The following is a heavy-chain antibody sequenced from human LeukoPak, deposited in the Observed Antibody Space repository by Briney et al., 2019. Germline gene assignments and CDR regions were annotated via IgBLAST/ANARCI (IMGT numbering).Heavy chain of an antibody. D-gene: IGHD5-12*01. CDR2: VSTSGGT. CDR1: GFIFSTYG. J-gene: IGHJ4*02. Sequence: GGSLRLSCAASGFIFSTYGMYWVRQAPGKGLECVSSVSTSGGTYYADSVKGRFTISRDNSKNTVHLQMNSLRAEDTAVYYCAKGGKWPRFGPEYWGQGTLVTVSS. V-gene: IGHV3-23*01. CDR3: AKGGKWPRFGPEY.